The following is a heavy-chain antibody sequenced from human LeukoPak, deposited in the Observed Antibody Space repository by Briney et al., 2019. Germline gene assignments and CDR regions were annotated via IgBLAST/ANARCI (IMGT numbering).Heavy chain of an antibody. CDR2: ISISSSYI. CDR3: TKAPIVSCSGAFCYPFDS. J-gene: IGHJ4*02. Sequence: PSETLSLTCTVSGGSISSSSYYWGWIRQAPGKGLEWVSSISISSSYIYYADSVKGRFTISRDNAKNSLYLQMNSLRAEDTAIYYCTKAPIVSCSGAFCYPFDSWGQGTLVTVSS. CDR1: GGSISSSS. D-gene: IGHD2-15*01. V-gene: IGHV3-21*04.